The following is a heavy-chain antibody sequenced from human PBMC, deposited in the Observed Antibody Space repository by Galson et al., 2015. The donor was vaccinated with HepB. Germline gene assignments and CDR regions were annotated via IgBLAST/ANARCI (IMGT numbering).Heavy chain of an antibody. J-gene: IGHJ1*01. CDR2: IKSKTDGGTT. CDR1: GFTFSNAW. CDR3: TTANYHYYDFWSGYYTSPQHFQH. V-gene: IGHV3-15*01. D-gene: IGHD3-3*01. Sequence: SLRLSCAASGFTFSNAWMSWVRQAPGKGLEWVGRIKSKTDGGTTDYAAPVKGRFTISRDDSKNTLYLQMNSLKTEDTAVYYCTTANYHYYDFWSGYYTSPQHFQHWGQGTLVTVSS.